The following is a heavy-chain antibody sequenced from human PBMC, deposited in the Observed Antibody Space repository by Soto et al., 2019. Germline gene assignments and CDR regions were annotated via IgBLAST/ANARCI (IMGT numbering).Heavy chain of an antibody. J-gene: IGHJ5*02. CDR3: ARDTPLGYCSGGSCYVFDP. CDR2: IYHSGST. CDR1: GGSISSSNW. D-gene: IGHD2-15*01. Sequence: QVQLQESGPGLVKPSGTLSLTCAVSGGSISSSNWWSWVRQPPGKGLEWIGEIYHSGSTSYNPSLKSRVTISVDKSKNQFSLKLSSVTAADTAVYYCARDTPLGYCSGGSCYVFDPWGQGTLVTVSS. V-gene: IGHV4-4*02.